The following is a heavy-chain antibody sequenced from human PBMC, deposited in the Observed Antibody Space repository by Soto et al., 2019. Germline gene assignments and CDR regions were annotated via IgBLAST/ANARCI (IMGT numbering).Heavy chain of an antibody. CDR2: ISGYNGNT. D-gene: IGHD3-22*01. Sequence: QVQLVESGAEVKKPGASVKVSCKASGYTITDYGISWVRQAPGQGLEWMGWISGYNGNTKYAQKFQGRVTMTTDTSTNTAYMELRSLRSDDTAVYYCARDREYYYDSSGNYYYHYGLDVWGQGTTVTVS. CDR1: GYTITDYG. CDR3: ARDREYYYDSSGNYYYHYGLDV. V-gene: IGHV1-18*04. J-gene: IGHJ6*02.